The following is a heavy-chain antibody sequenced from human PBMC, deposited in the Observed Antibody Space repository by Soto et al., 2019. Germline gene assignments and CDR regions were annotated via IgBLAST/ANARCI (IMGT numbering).Heavy chain of an antibody. Sequence: PVGSLRLSCAASGFTFSSYAMSWVRQAPGNGLEWVSAISGSGGSTYYADSVKGRFTISRDNSKNTLYLQMNSLRAEDTAVYYCAKGNSEYSYYYYYGMDVWGQGTTVTVSS. CDR3: AKGNSEYSYYYYYGMDV. CDR1: GFTFSSYA. V-gene: IGHV3-23*01. D-gene: IGHD2-15*01. J-gene: IGHJ6*02. CDR2: ISGSGGST.